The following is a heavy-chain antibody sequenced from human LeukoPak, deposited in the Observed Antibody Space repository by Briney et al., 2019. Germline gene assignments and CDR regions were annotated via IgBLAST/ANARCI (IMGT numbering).Heavy chain of an antibody. V-gene: IGHV1-69*05. CDR1: GGTFISYA. J-gene: IGHJ5*02. Sequence: ASVKVSCKASGGTFISYAISWVRQAPGQGLEWMGGIIPIFGTENNAQKFKGRVTITTDEYTRTDNMEMSRLRAKDTAVYYCARETALIGIVVVPAEGVWFDPWGQGTLVTVSS. CDR3: ARETALIGIVVVPAEGVWFDP. CDR2: IIPIFGTE. D-gene: IGHD2-2*01.